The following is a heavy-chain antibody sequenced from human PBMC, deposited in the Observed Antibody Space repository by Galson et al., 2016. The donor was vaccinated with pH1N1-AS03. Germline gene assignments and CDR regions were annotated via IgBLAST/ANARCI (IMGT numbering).Heavy chain of an antibody. D-gene: IGHD3-10*01. CDR1: AASFSSYW. Sequence: QSGAEVTKPGEPLNISCKGSAASFSSYWIAWVRQMPGKGPEWMGVIYPGDSDSRYSPSFRGQVTITSDKSTNTAYLQWRSLKASDTPMYYCARHRNKGVLPLIDALDIWGQGTMVTVSS. CDR3: ARHRNKGVLPLIDALDI. CDR2: IYPGDSDS. V-gene: IGHV5-51*01. J-gene: IGHJ3*02.